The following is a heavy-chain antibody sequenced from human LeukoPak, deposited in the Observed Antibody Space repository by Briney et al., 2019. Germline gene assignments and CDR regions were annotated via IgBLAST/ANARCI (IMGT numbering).Heavy chain of an antibody. CDR3: ARVLYCTNGVCYMEYYYYYGMDV. D-gene: IGHD2-8*01. V-gene: IGHV3-11*04. CDR2: ISSSGSTI. CDR1: GFTVSSNY. Sequence: PGGSLRLSCAASGFTVSSNYMSWVRQAPGKGLEWVSYISSSGSTIYYADSVKGRFTISRDNAKNSLYLQMNSLRAEDTAVYYCARVLYCTNGVCYMEYYYYYGMDVWGQGTTVTVSS. J-gene: IGHJ6*02.